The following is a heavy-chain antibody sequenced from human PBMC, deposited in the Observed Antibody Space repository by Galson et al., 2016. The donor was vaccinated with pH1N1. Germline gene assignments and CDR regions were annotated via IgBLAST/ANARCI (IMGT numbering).Heavy chain of an antibody. CDR2: IYWDDDK. J-gene: IGHJ3*01. Sequence: PALVKPTQTLTLTCTFSGFSISSSGMGVGWIRQPPGKALEWLAVIYWDDDKRYSPSLKSRLTITKDTSKNHVVLTMTNMDPMDTATYYCAHRVVMITNAFEFWGQVTMVTVSS. CDR1: GFSISSSGMG. V-gene: IGHV2-5*02. CDR3: AHRVVMITNAFEF. D-gene: IGHD3-16*01.